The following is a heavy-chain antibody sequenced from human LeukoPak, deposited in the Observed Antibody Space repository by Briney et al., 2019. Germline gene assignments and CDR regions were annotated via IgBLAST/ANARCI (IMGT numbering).Heavy chain of an antibody. CDR2: IIPILGIA. Sequence: GASVKVSCKASGGTFSSYAISWVRQAPGQGLEWMGRIIPILGIANYAQKFQGRVTITADKSTSTAYMELSSLRSEDTAVYYCASGGPRAGSGYYYTFDYWGQGTLVTVSS. CDR1: GGTFSSYA. D-gene: IGHD3-22*01. V-gene: IGHV1-69*04. J-gene: IGHJ4*02. CDR3: ASGGPRAGSGYYYTFDY.